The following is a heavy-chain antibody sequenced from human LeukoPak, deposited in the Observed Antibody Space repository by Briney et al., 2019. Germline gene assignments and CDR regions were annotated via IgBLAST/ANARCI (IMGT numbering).Heavy chain of an antibody. CDR2: IYHSGST. CDR3: ARGGGGEWLVKVGYDY. J-gene: IGHJ4*02. D-gene: IGHD6-19*01. V-gene: IGHV4-4*02. CDR1: GGSISSSNW. Sequence: PSETLSLTCAVSGGSISSSNWWSWVRQPPGQGLEWIGEIYHSGSTNYNPSLKSRVTISVDKSKNQFSLKLSSVTAADTAVYYCARGGGGEWLVKVGYDYWGQGTLVTVSS.